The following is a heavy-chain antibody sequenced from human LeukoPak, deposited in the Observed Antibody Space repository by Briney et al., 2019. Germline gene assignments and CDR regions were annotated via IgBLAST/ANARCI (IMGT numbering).Heavy chain of an antibody. J-gene: IGHJ4*02. CDR3: ARGNWNDDY. CDR1: GFTFSSND. CDR2: ISGTDGSR. V-gene: IGHV3-23*01. Sequence: GGSLRLSCAASGFTFSSNDMSWVRQAPGKGLEWVSGISGTDGSRSYADSVKGRFTISRDNSKNTLYLQMNSLRAEDTAVYYCARGNWNDDYWGQGTLVTVSS. D-gene: IGHD1-1*01.